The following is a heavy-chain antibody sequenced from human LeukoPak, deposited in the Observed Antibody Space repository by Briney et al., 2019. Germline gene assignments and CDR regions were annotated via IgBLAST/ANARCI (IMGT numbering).Heavy chain of an antibody. D-gene: IGHD2-8*01. J-gene: IGHJ4*02. Sequence: SVTVSCKASGYTFTGYYLHWVRQPPGHGLEWMGLINPYSGGTNYAQKFQGRGTMTRETSISTPYIELSRLRSDDATAYYCWGENGDGQVDYWGQGTMVTVSS. CDR3: WGENGDGQVDY. V-gene: IGHV1-2*02. CDR2: INPYSGGT. CDR1: GYTFTGYY.